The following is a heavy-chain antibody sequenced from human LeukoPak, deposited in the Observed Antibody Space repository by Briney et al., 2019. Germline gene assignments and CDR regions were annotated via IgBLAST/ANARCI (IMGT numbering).Heavy chain of an antibody. V-gene: IGHV6-1*01. Sequence: SPTLSLTCAISGDSVSSNSAAWNWLRQSPSRGLEWLGSTYYRSKWYNDYAVSVKSRITINPDTSKNQFSLKLNSVTPEDTAVYYCARDQQSIVGATRYYYYMDVWGKGTTVTVSS. J-gene: IGHJ6*03. CDR3: ARDQQSIVGATRYYYYMDV. D-gene: IGHD1-26*01. CDR2: TYYRSKWYN. CDR1: GDSVSSNSAA.